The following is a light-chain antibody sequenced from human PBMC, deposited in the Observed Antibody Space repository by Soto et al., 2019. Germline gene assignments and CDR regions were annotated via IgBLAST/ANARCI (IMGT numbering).Light chain of an antibody. CDR3: QHYNSYSEA. CDR1: QGVRSY. J-gene: IGKJ1*01. V-gene: IGKV1-9*01. Sequence: IQLTQSPSSLSASVGDRVTITCLASQGVRSYLAWFQQRPGKAPKLLIFGASTLQNGVPARFSGGGFGTEFTLTISSLQPDDFATYYCQHYNSYSEAFGQGTKVDIK. CDR2: GAS.